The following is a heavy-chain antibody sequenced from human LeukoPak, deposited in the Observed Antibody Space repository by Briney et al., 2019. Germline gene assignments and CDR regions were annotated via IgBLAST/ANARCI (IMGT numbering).Heavy chain of an antibody. J-gene: IGHJ6*02. CDR2: IYSGGST. Sequence: PGGSLRLSCVVSGGTASYNHMTWVRQAPGKGLEWVSVIYSGGSTNYADSVKGRFTISRDSAENTLFLQMTSLRVEDTAVYYCARTTHSVSYGNYYYGMDVWGHGTTVTVSS. CDR1: GGTASYNH. V-gene: IGHV3-53*01. CDR3: ARTTHSVSYGNYYYGMDV. D-gene: IGHD1-26*01.